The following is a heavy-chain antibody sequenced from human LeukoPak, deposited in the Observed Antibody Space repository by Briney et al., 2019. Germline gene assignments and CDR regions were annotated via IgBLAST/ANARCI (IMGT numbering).Heavy chain of an antibody. J-gene: IGHJ4*02. CDR3: ARDRPNYDFWSGYSPGYFDY. CDR1: GFTFSSYA. V-gene: IGHV3-30-3*01. CDR2: ISYDGSNK. D-gene: IGHD3-3*01. Sequence: GGSLRLSCAASGFTFSSYAMHWVRQAPGKGLGWVAVISYDGSNKYYADSVKGRFTISRDNSKNTLYLQMNSLRAEDTAVYYCARDRPNYDFWSGYSPGYFDYWGQGTLVTVSS.